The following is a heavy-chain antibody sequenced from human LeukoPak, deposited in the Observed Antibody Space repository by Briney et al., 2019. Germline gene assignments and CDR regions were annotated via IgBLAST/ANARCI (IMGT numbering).Heavy chain of an antibody. CDR3: ARGGPLGYCSGGSCYFLTNYYYYYMDV. V-gene: IGHV3-21*01. CDR1: GFAFRSHG. CDR2: ISSSSSYI. D-gene: IGHD2-15*01. J-gene: IGHJ6*03. Sequence: GGSLRLSCAASGFAFRSHGMNWVRQAPGKGLEWVSSISSSSSYIYYADSVKGRFTISRDNAKNSLYLQMNSLRAEDTAVYYCARGGPLGYCSGGSCYFLTNYYYYYMDVWGKGTTVTISS.